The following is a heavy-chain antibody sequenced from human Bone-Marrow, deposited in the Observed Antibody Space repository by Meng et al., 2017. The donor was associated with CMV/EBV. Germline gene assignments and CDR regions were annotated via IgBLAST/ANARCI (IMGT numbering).Heavy chain of an antibody. J-gene: IGHJ6*02. Sequence: SVKVSCKASGGTFNSYAISWVRQAPGQGLEWMGGIIPILGIANYAQKFQGRVTITADKSTSTAYMELSSLRSEDTAVYYCARAQWRKRLYYYYYYGMDVWGQGTTVTVSS. CDR2: IIPILGIA. CDR1: GGTFNSYA. CDR3: ARAQWRKRLYYYYYYGMDV. V-gene: IGHV1-69*10. D-gene: IGHD2-15*01.